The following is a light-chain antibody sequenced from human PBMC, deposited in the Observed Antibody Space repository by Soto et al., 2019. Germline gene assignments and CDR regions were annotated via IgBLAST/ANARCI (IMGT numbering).Light chain of an antibody. CDR1: TGDIGNYNF. Sequence: QSVLTQPPSASGSPGQSVAISCTGTTGDIGNYNFVSWYQQHPGKAPKLLNFEVNKRPSGVPDRFSGSKSGNTASLTVSGLQAEDEADYYCSSHGGNSPYVFGTGTKLTVL. V-gene: IGLV2-8*01. CDR3: SSHGGNSPYV. CDR2: EVN. J-gene: IGLJ1*01.